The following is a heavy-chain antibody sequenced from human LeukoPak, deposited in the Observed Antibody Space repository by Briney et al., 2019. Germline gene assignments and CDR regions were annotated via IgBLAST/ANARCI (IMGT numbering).Heavy chain of an antibody. CDR3: ARGRGHSPYYYCYYMDV. CDR2: INHSGST. Sequence: PSETLSLTCAVYGGSFSGYYWSWIRQPPGKGLEWIGEINHSGSTNYNPSLKSRVTISVDTSKNQFSLKLSSVTAADTAVYYCARGRGHSPYYYCYYMDVWGKGTTVTVSS. D-gene: IGHD2-21*01. CDR1: GGSFSGYY. V-gene: IGHV4-34*01. J-gene: IGHJ6*03.